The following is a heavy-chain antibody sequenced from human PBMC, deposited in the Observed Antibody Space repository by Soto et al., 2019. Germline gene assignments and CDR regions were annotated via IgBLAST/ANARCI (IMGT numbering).Heavy chain of an antibody. CDR3: AKGSSTTNFSYVDY. Sequence: EVQLVESGGGLEQPGRSLRLSCAASGFTFDDYAMHWVRQAPGKGLEWVSSISWNSGNIGYADSVKGRFTISRDNAKNSLYRQLNSLRPEDTALYYCAKGSSTTNFSYVDYWGQGTLVTVSS. J-gene: IGHJ4*02. V-gene: IGHV3-9*01. CDR1: GFTFDDYA. CDR2: ISWNSGNI. D-gene: IGHD2-2*01.